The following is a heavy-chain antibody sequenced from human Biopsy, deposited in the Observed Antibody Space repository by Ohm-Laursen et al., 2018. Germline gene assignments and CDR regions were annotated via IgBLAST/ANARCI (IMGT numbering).Heavy chain of an antibody. V-gene: IGHV1-2*02. J-gene: IGHJ4*02. Sequence: ASVKVSCKASGYTFTGYYIHWVRQAPGQGLEWMGWLNTNSGDTEYAENFQGRVTMTRDTSISTAYMELSRLRSDDTAVYYCARLTRSTPTTGVWGQGTLVTVSS. CDR1: GYTFTGYY. D-gene: IGHD2-8*01. CDR3: ARLTRSTPTTGV. CDR2: LNTNSGDT.